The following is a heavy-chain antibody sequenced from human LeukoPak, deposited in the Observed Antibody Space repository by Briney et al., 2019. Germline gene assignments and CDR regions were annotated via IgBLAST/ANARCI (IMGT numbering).Heavy chain of an antibody. CDR3: ARGLHSSGRYKGDY. D-gene: IGHD6-19*01. V-gene: IGHV3-23*01. CDR1: GFTFSSYA. CDR2: ISGSGGST. J-gene: IGHJ4*02. Sequence: GGSLRLSCAASGFTFSSYAMSWVRQAPGKGLEWVSAISGSGGSTYYADSVKGRFTISRDNSKNTLYLQMNSLRAEDTAVYYCARGLHSSGRYKGDYWGQGTLVTVSS.